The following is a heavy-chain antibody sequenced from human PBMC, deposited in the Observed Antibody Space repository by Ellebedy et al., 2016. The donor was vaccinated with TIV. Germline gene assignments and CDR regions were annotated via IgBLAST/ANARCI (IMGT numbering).Heavy chain of an antibody. CDR3: ARDKSRTMIALDY. V-gene: IGHV3-33*01. Sequence: GESLKISCSTSGFTFSSFVIHWVRQPPGKGLEWVAVSWYDGTKRDYADSYADSVKGRFSISRDISKSTLFLQMNSLRVEDTAVYYCARDKSRTMIALDYWGQGTLVTVSS. CDR1: GFTFSSFV. CDR2: SWYDGTKR. D-gene: IGHD3-22*01. J-gene: IGHJ4*02.